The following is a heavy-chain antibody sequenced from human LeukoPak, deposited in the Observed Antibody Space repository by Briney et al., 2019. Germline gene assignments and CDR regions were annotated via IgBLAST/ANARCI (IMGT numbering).Heavy chain of an antibody. CDR1: GFTFDDYA. Sequence: PGGSLRLSCAASGFTFDDYAMHWVRQAPGKGLEWVSGISWNSGSIGYADSVKGRFTISRDNAKNSLYLQMNSLRAEDTALYYCANDMRGYLSWDAFDIWGQGTMVTVSS. J-gene: IGHJ3*02. V-gene: IGHV3-9*01. D-gene: IGHD3-16*02. CDR2: ISWNSGSI. CDR3: ANDMRGYLSWDAFDI.